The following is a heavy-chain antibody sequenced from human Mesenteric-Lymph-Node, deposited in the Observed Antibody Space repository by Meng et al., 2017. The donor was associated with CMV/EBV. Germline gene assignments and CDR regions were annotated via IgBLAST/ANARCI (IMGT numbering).Heavy chain of an antibody. Sequence: SISSGGYYWSWSRQHPGKGLEWIGYIYYSGSTYYNPSLKSRVTISVDTSKNQFSLKLSSVTAADTAVYYCARSRPTYSSGWSNYFDYWGQGTLVTVSS. J-gene: IGHJ4*02. CDR2: IYYSGST. CDR3: ARSRPTYSSGWSNYFDY. D-gene: IGHD6-19*01. V-gene: IGHV4-31*02. CDR1: SISSGGYY.